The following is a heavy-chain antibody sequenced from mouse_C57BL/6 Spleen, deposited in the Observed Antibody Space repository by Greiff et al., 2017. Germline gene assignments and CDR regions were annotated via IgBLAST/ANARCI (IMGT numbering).Heavy chain of an antibody. J-gene: IGHJ2*01. CDR3: ARRTGTSYYFDY. V-gene: IGHV1-80*01. CDR2: IYPGDGDT. D-gene: IGHD4-1*01. Sequence: QVQLQQSGAELVKPGASVKISCKASGYAFSSYWMNWVKQRPGKGLEWIGQIYPGDGDTNYNGKFKGKATLTADKSSSTAYMQLSSLTSEDSAVYFCARRTGTSYYFDYWGQGTTLTVSS. CDR1: GYAFSSYW.